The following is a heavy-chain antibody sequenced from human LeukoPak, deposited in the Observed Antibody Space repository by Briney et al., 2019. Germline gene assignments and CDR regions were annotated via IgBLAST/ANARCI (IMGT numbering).Heavy chain of an antibody. CDR3: ARGHTVTTGEGFDP. V-gene: IGHV4-31*03. CDR1: GGSISSGGYY. J-gene: IGHJ5*02. CDR2: IYYSGTT. D-gene: IGHD4-17*01. Sequence: SQTLSLTCTVSGGSISSGGYYWSWIRQHPGKGLEWIGYIYYSGTTYYNPSLKGRVTISVDTSKNQFSLKLTSVTAADTAVYYCARGHTVTTGEGFDPWGQGTLVTVSS.